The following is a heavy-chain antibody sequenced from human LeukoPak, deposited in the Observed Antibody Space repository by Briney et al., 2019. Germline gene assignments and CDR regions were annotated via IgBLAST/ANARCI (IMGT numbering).Heavy chain of an antibody. Sequence: PSETLSLTCAVYGGSFSGYNWCWSGHPPPKGLEWIGKINHSGSSNNYPSLIRRGTITVETSNNPFSLKLSSVTAADTAVYYWARGDSIGYDSSGYYNDYWGQGTVVTVSS. CDR1: GGSFSGYN. CDR3: ARGDSIGYDSSGYYNDY. D-gene: IGHD3-22*01. V-gene: IGHV4-34*04. CDR2: INHSGSS. J-gene: IGHJ4*02.